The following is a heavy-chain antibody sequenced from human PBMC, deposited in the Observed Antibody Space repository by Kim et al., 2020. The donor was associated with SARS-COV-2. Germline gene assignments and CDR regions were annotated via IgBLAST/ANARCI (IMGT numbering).Heavy chain of an antibody. J-gene: IGHJ4*02. D-gene: IGHD3-16*01. V-gene: IGHV3-74*01. Sequence: RTSYADSGKGRVTISRDNAKNTLYLQMNSLRAEDTAVYYCARGGSGSLDYWGQGTLVTVSS. CDR3: ARGGSGSLDY. CDR2: RT.